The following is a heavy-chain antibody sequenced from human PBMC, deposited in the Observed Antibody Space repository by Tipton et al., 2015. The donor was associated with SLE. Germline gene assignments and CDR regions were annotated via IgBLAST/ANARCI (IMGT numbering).Heavy chain of an antibody. D-gene: IGHD6-25*01. V-gene: IGHV4-34*01. CDR1: GGSFSGYY. CDR3: ARWETTSSGLDY. CDR2: INHSGST. Sequence: TLSLTCAVYGGSFSGYYWSWIRQPPGKGLEWIGEINHSGSTNYNPSLKSRVTISVDTSKNQFSLKLSSVTAADTAVYYCARWETTSSGLDYWGQGTLVTFSS. J-gene: IGHJ4*02.